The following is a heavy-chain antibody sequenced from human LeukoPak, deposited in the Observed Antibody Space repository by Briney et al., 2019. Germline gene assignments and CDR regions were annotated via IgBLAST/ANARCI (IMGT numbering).Heavy chain of an antibody. CDR1: GDSVSSNSAA. D-gene: IGHD6-19*01. J-gene: IGHJ4*02. V-gene: IGHV6-1*01. CDR3: ARDSSGWRSIFDY. Sequence: SQTLSLTCAISGDSVSSNSAAWNWIRPSPSRGLEWLGRTYYRSKWYSYYAVSVKSPLTITPDTSKNQFSLQLNSVTPEDTAVYYCARDSSGWRSIFDYWGQGTLVTVSS. CDR2: TYYRSKWYS.